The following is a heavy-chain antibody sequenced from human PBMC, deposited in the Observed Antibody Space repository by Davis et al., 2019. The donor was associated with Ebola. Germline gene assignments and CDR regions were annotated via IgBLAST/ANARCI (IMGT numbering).Heavy chain of an antibody. CDR2: IIPIFGTA. J-gene: IGHJ6*02. V-gene: IGHV1-69*06. Sequence: SVKVSCKASGGTFSSYAISWVRQAPGQGLEWMGGIIPIFGTANYAQKFQGRVTITADKSTSTAYMELSSLRSEDTAVYYCARDSPPGVTILGSSMDVWGQGTTVTVSS. CDR1: GGTFSSYA. CDR3: ARDSPPGVTILGSSMDV. D-gene: IGHD3-3*01.